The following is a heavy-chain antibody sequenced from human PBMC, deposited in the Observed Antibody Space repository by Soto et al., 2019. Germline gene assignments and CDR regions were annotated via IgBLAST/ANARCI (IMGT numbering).Heavy chain of an antibody. CDR1: GGSFTGNS. V-gene: IGHV4-34*01. Sequence: QVQLQQWGAGLLKPSETLSLTCAVYGGSFTGNSWSWIRQPPGTGLEGIGEINHSGSTNYNPSLKSRVTISVDTSKNQFSLKLSSVTAADTAVYYCARGMAGIAVAGNDYWGQGTLVTVSS. D-gene: IGHD6-19*01. CDR3: ARGMAGIAVAGNDY. CDR2: INHSGST. J-gene: IGHJ4*02.